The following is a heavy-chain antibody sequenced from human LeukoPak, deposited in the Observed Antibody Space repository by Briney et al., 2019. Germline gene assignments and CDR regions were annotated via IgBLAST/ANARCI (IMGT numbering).Heavy chain of an antibody. Sequence: GGSLRLSCAASGFTFSSYGMHWVRQAPGKGLEWVAFIRYDGSNKYYADSVKSRFTISRDNSKNTLYLQMNSMRAEDTAVYYCARHPAGAAAGKYNWFDPWGQGTLVTVSS. D-gene: IGHD6-13*01. CDR1: GFTFSSYG. J-gene: IGHJ5*02. CDR3: ARHPAGAAAGKYNWFDP. CDR2: IRYDGSNK. V-gene: IGHV3-30*02.